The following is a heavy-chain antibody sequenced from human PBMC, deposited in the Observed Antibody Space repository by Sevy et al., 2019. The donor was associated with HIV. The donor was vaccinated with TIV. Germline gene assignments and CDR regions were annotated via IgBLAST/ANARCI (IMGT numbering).Heavy chain of an antibody. Sequence: GGSLRLSCTASGFTFSSYVISWVRQAPGKGLEWVSTISASGGSTYYADSVKGRFTISRDNSKKNVYLDMNSLRAEDTAIFYCAKEETTGYIWGQGTLFTVSS. J-gene: IGHJ4*02. CDR2: ISASGGST. V-gene: IGHV3-23*01. CDR3: AKEETTGYI. CDR1: GFTFSSYV. D-gene: IGHD3-9*01.